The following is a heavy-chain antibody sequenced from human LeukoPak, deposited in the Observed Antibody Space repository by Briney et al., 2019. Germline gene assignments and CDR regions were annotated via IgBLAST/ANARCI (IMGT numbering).Heavy chain of an antibody. Sequence: GGSLRLSCAASGFTSSDYYMSWIRQAPGEGLEWVSYISSSGTTISYTDSVKGRFTISRDNAKNSLYLQMNSLRAEDTAVYYCARDYRSTFDYWGQGTLVTVSS. V-gene: IGHV3-11*01. D-gene: IGHD1-26*01. CDR2: ISSSGTTI. CDR1: GFTSSDYY. J-gene: IGHJ4*02. CDR3: ARDYRSTFDY.